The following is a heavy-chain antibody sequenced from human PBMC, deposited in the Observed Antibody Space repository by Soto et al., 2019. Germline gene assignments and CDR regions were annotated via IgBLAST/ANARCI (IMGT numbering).Heavy chain of an antibody. CDR1: GGTFSSYA. CDR3: ASGRLGYCSSTSCYKHYYYGMDV. V-gene: IGHV1-69*13. Sequence: ALVKVSCKASGGTFSSYAISWVRQAPGQGLEWMGGIIPIFGTANYAQKFQGRVTITADESTSTAYMELSSLRSEDTAVYYCASGRLGYCSSTSCYKHYYYGMDVWGQGTTVTVSS. CDR2: IIPIFGTA. J-gene: IGHJ6*02. D-gene: IGHD2-2*02.